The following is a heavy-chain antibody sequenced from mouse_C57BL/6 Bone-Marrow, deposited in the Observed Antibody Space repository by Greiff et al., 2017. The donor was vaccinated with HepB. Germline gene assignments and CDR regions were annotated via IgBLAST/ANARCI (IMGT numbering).Heavy chain of an antibody. J-gene: IGHJ3*01. Sequence: QVQLQQPGAELVKPGASVKLSCKASGYTFTSYWIHWVKQRPGRGLEWIGRIDPNSGGTKYNEKFKGKATLTVDKSSSTAYMELRSLTSEDSAVYYCARSGLLPFAYWGQGTLVTVSA. CDR3: ARSGLLPFAY. CDR2: IDPNSGGT. V-gene: IGHV1-62-3*01. CDR1: GYTFTSYW. D-gene: IGHD2-10*01.